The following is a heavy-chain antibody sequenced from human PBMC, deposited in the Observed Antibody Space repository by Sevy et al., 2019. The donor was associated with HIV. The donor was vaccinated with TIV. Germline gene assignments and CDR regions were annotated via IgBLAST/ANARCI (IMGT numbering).Heavy chain of an antibody. CDR1: GFTFSSYS. CDR3: AITMVRGVYDAFDI. J-gene: IGHJ3*02. D-gene: IGHD3-10*01. V-gene: IGHV3-21*01. CDR2: ISSSSSYI. Sequence: GGSLRLSCAASGFTFSSYSMNWVRQAPGKGLEWDSSISSSSSYIYYADSVKGRFTISRDNAKNSLYLQMNSLRAEDTAVYYCAITMVRGVYDAFDIWGQGTMVTVSS.